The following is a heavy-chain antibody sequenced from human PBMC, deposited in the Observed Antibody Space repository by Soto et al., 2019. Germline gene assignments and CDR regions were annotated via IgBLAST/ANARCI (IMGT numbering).Heavy chain of an antibody. D-gene: IGHD1-1*01. CDR3: ATANWSHHYFDP. CDR1: GGSFSGYY. V-gene: IGHV4-34*01. CDR2: INHSGSP. Sequence: SETLSLTGAVYGGSFSGYYWSWLRQPPGKGLEWIGEINHSGSPNYNPSLKSRVTISVDTSKNQFSLKMTSVTAADTAVYYCATANWSHHYFDPWGQGTLVTVSS. J-gene: IGHJ5*02.